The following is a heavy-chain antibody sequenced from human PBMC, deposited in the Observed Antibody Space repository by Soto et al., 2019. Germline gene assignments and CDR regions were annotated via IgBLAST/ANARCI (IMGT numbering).Heavy chain of an antibody. J-gene: IGHJ6*02. D-gene: IGHD3-10*01. CDR2: ISAYNGNT. CDR1: GYTFTSYG. V-gene: IGHV1-18*01. CDR3: ATYYYGSGSPDYYGMDV. Sequence: QVQLVQSGAEVKKPGASVKVSCKASGYTFTSYGISWVRQSPGQGLEWMGWISAYNGNTNYAQKLQGRVTMTTDTSTSTAYMERRSLRAYDTAVYYCATYYYGSGSPDYYGMDVWGQGTTVPVSS.